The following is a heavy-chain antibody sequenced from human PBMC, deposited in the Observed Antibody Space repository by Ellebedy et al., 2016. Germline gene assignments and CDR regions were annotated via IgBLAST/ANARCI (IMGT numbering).Heavy chain of an antibody. CDR2: VNTFSGNT. Sequence: ASVKVSCXASGYTFTTFSITWFRQDPGQGLEWLGFVNTFSGNTKFSQKFQGRVSMTTDSSTHTAYMDLRSLRSDDTAMYYCAKTSGWGYGENWGQGTLVTVSS. D-gene: IGHD3-10*01. V-gene: IGHV1-18*04. CDR3: AKTSGWGYGEN. CDR1: GYTFTTFS. J-gene: IGHJ4*02.